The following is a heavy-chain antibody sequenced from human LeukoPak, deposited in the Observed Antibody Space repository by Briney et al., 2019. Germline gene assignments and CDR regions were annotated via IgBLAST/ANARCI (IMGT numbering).Heavy chain of an antibody. CDR3: ARSIVATGSVYYYYMDV. D-gene: IGHD5-12*01. CDR1: GYSFPSYW. J-gene: IGHJ6*03. Sequence: GESLKISCKASGYSFPSYWIGWVRQMPGKGLEWMGIIYPGDSDTRYSPSFQGQVTISADKSISTAYLQWSSLKASDTAMYYCARSIVATGSVYYYYMDVWGKGTTVTVSS. V-gene: IGHV5-51*01. CDR2: IYPGDSDT.